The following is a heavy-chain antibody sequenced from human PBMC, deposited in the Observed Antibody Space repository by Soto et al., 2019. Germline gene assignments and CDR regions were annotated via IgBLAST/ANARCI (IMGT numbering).Heavy chain of an antibody. V-gene: IGHV3-21*01. D-gene: IGHD2-21*02. CDR2: IGRRSDI. CDR1: GFSFSTYS. CDR3: AREETAWPLAYGLDV. Sequence: GSLRLSCEASGFSFSTYSMHWVRQAPGKGLEWVSSIGRRSDIYYADSVKGRFTISRDNAKNSVSLQMNSLRDEDTAVYYCAREETAWPLAYGLDVWGQGTTVTVSS. J-gene: IGHJ6*02.